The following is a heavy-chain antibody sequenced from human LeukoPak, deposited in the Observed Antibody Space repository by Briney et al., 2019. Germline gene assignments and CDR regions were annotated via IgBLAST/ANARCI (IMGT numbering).Heavy chain of an antibody. CDR3: AKGPGAAVGKRYIQH. Sequence: GGSLRLSCAASGFTFDDYAMHWVRQAPGKGLEWVSLINWAGATTYYADSVKGRFTISRDNSKNSLSLQMNSLRAEDTALYYCAKGPGAAVGKRYIQHWGQGTLVTVSS. CDR1: GFTFDDYA. J-gene: IGHJ1*01. D-gene: IGHD6-13*01. CDR2: INWAGATT. V-gene: IGHV3-43D*04.